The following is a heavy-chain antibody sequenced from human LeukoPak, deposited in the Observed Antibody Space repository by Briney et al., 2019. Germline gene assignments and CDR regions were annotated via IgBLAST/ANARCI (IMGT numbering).Heavy chain of an antibody. Sequence: GGSLRLSCAASRFTFSSYGMHWVRQAPGKGLEWVAFIRYDGSNKYYADSVKGRFTISRDNSKNTLYLQMNSLRAEDTALYYCAKRSSGYYDSFDIWGQGTMVTVSS. D-gene: IGHD3-22*01. V-gene: IGHV3-30*02. J-gene: IGHJ3*02. CDR1: RFTFSSYG. CDR3: AKRSSGYYDSFDI. CDR2: IRYDGSNK.